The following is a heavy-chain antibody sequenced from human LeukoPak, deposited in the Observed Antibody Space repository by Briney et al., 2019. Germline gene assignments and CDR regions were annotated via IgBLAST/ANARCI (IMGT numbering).Heavy chain of an antibody. J-gene: IGHJ4*02. CDR3: ARDVGRSYDLDY. D-gene: IGHD3-16*01. CDR2: ISAYNGNT. Sequence: ASVKVSCKASGFTFTSYGISWVRQAPGQGLEWMGWISAYNGNTDYAQSLQGRVTMTIDTSTSTVYMELRSLRSDDTAVYYCARDVGRSYDLDYWGQGTLVTVSS. CDR1: GFTFTSYG. V-gene: IGHV1-18*01.